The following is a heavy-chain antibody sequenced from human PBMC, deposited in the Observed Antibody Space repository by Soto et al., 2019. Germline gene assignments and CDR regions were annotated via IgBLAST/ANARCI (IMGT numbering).Heavy chain of an antibody. J-gene: IGHJ2*01. CDR2: MNPNSGNT. CDR3: ARALGGTAMADWYFAL. CDR1: GYTFTSYD. D-gene: IGHD5-18*01. Sequence: QVQLVQSGAEVKKPGASVKVSCKASGYTFTSYDINWVRQATGQGLEWMGWMNPNSGNTGYAQKFQGSVTMTRNTSISTAYMELSSLRSEDTAVYYCARALGGTAMADWYFALWGRGTLVTVSS. V-gene: IGHV1-8*01.